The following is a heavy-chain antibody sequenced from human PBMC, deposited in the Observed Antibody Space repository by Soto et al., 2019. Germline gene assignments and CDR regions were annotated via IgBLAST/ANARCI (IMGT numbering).Heavy chain of an antibody. CDR3: ARGPLRYYYDSSGYYFGY. CDR2: IKQDGSEK. D-gene: IGHD3-22*01. J-gene: IGHJ4*02. V-gene: IGHV3-7*03. CDR1: GFTFSSYW. Sequence: GSLRLSCAASGFTFSSYWMSWVRQAPGKGLEWVANIKQDGSEKYYVDSVKGRFTISRDNAKNSLYLQMNSLRAEDTAVYYCARGPLRYYYDSSGYYFGYWGQGTLVTVSS.